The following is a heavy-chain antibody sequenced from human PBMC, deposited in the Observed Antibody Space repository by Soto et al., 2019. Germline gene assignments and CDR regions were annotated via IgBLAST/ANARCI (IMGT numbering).Heavy chain of an antibody. V-gene: IGHV3-23*01. J-gene: IGHJ2*01. Sequence: EVQLLESGGDLVQPGGSLRLSCAASGFTFGDFAMNWVRQAPGKGLEWVSGITGGGDYTFYADSVKGRFTISRVQSKNPVYLQMNSLRAEDTALYYCVKKIAGTTTNGAYWYFDLWGRGTLVTVSS. D-gene: IGHD2-8*01. CDR1: GFTFGDFA. CDR2: ITGGGDYT. CDR3: VKKIAGTTTNGAYWYFDL.